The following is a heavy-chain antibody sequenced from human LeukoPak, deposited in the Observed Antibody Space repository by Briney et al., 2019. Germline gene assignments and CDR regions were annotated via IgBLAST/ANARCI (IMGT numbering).Heavy chain of an antibody. CDR2: ISGSGGST. J-gene: IGHJ4*02. CDR3: AKADVLLWFGTDHGGFDY. D-gene: IGHD3-10*01. Sequence: GGSLRLSCAASGFTFSSYAMSWVRQAPGKGLEWVSAISGSGGSTYYADSVKGRFTISRDNSKNTLYLQMNSLRAEDTAVYYCAKADVLLWFGTDHGGFDYWGQGTLVTVSS. CDR1: GFTFSSYA. V-gene: IGHV3-23*01.